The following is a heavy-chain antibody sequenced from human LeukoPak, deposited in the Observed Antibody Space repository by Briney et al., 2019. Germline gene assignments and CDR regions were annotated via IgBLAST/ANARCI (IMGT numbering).Heavy chain of an antibody. Sequence: GASVTVSCKASGYTFTDYAIHWVRQAPGQRLEWMGWINAGNGDTKYSQKFQGRVTMTRDTSTSTVYMELSSLRSEDTAVYYCARVVALYHGSGRNEYYFDYWGQGTLVTVSS. CDR2: INAGNGDT. V-gene: IGHV1-3*01. D-gene: IGHD3-10*01. CDR1: GYTFTDYA. J-gene: IGHJ4*02. CDR3: ARVVALYHGSGRNEYYFDY.